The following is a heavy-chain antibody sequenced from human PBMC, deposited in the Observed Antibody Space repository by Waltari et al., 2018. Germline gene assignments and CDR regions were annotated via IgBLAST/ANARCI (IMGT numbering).Heavy chain of an antibody. CDR3: ARHWKRNGYRFDP. J-gene: IGHJ5*02. V-gene: IGHV4-39*01. D-gene: IGHD5-12*01. Sequence: QLLLQESGPGLVTPSATLSLACTVSGRSINRSSYYWGWVRQSPGKGPEWLGSMYYSGTTYYNPTLESRLTISGDTSKNQFSLRLSSVTAADTAVYYCARHWKRNGYRFDPWGQGTRVTVSS. CDR1: GRSINRSSYY. CDR2: MYYSGTT.